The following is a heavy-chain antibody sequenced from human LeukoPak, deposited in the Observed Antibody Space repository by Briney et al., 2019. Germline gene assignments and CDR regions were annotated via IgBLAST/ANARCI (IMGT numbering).Heavy chain of an antibody. CDR3: ARDSPYYDFWSGFTSYGMDV. J-gene: IGHJ6*02. CDR1: GYTFTSYG. CDR2: ISAYNGNT. V-gene: IGHV1-18*01. D-gene: IGHD3-3*01. Sequence: ASVKVSCKASGYTFTSYGISWVRQAPGQGLEWMGWISAYNGNTSYAQKLQGRVTMTTDTSTSTAYMELRSLRSDDTAVYYCARDSPYYDFWSGFTSYGMDVWGQGTTVTVSS.